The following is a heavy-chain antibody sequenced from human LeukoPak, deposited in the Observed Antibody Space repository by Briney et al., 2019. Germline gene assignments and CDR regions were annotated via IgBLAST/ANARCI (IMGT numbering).Heavy chain of an antibody. CDR1: GASITNSSFY. Sequence: SETLSLTCSVSGASITNSSFYWGWIRQPPGKGLEWIGSIYYNGSTYYNPSLESRVTISVDTSTNQFSLKLKSVTAADTAVYYCARRRDDILTGYYTPRDDYWGQGTLVTVSS. J-gene: IGHJ4*02. CDR3: ARRRDDILTGYYTPRDDY. V-gene: IGHV4-39*01. CDR2: IYYNGST. D-gene: IGHD3-9*01.